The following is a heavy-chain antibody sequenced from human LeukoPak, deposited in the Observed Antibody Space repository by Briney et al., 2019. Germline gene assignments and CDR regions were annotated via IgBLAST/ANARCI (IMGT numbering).Heavy chain of an antibody. CDR1: GGTFSSYA. CDR2: IIPILGIA. Sequence: SVKVSCKASGGTFSSYAISWVRQAPGQGLEWMGRIIPILGIANYAQKFQGRVTITADESTSTAYMELSSLRSEDTAVYYCARRRYCSSTSCYAYDYYYGMDVWGQGTTVTVSS. V-gene: IGHV1-69*10. J-gene: IGHJ6*02. CDR3: ARRRYCSSTSCYAYDYYYGMDV. D-gene: IGHD2-2*01.